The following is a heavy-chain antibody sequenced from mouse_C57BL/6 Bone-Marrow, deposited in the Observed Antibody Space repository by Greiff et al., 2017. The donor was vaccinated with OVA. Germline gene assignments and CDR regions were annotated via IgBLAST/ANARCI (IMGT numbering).Heavy chain of an antibody. D-gene: IGHD1-1*01. J-gene: IGHJ1*03. CDR1: GYTFTDYY. Sequence: QVQLQQSGAELVRPGASVKLSCKASGYTFTDYYINWVKQRPGQGLEWIARIYPGSGNTYYNEKFKGKATLTAEKSSSTAYMQLSSLTSEDSAVYFCARRGFYYYGSNKYFDVWGTGTTVTVSS. V-gene: IGHV1-76*01. CDR2: IYPGSGNT. CDR3: ARRGFYYYGSNKYFDV.